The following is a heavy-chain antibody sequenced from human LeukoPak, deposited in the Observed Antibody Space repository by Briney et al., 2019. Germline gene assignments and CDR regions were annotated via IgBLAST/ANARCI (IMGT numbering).Heavy chain of an antibody. Sequence: GGSLRLSCAASGFTFSSYAMSWVRQAPGKGLEWVSAISGSGGSTYYADSVKGRFTISRDNSKNTLYLQMNSLRAEDTAVYYCARVMVAWFGDKAFDYWGQGTLVTVSS. J-gene: IGHJ4*02. V-gene: IGHV3-23*01. D-gene: IGHD3-10*01. CDR3: ARVMVAWFGDKAFDY. CDR2: ISGSGGST. CDR1: GFTFSSYA.